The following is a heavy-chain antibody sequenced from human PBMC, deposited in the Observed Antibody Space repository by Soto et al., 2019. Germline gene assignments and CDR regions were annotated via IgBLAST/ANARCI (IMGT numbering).Heavy chain of an antibody. D-gene: IGHD6-13*01. J-gene: IGHJ6*03. Sequence: SVKVSCKASGGTFSSYAISWVRQAPGQGLERMGGIIPIFGKTNYAQKLQGRVTMTTDASTSTAYMELRSLRSEDTAVYYCARALGSSSWYGSYYYYYMDVWGKGTTVTV. CDR2: IIPIFGKT. V-gene: IGHV1-69*05. CDR1: GGTFSSYA. CDR3: ARALGSSSWYGSYYYYYMDV.